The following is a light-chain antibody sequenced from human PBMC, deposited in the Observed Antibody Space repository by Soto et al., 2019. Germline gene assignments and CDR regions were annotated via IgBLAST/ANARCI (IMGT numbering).Light chain of an antibody. Sequence: EIVLTQSPGTLSLSPGERATLSCRASQSVSSTYLAWYQQKPGQAPRLLIYGASSRASGTPDRFSGSGSGTDFTLTISRLEPEDFATYYCQHYNSYSEAFGQGTKVELK. V-gene: IGKV3-20*01. CDR3: QHYNSYSEA. CDR2: GAS. CDR1: QSVSSTY. J-gene: IGKJ1*01.